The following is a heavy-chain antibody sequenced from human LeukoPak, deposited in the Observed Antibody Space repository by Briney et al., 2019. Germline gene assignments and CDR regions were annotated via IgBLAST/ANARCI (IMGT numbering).Heavy chain of an antibody. J-gene: IGHJ4*02. CDR3: ARDQGLTYYDILTGYYYYFDY. CDR1: GGTFSSYA. Sequence: SVKVSCKASGGTFSSYAISWVRQAPGQGLEWMGRIIPILGIANYAQKFQGRVTITADKSTSTAYMELSSLRSEDTAVYYCARDQGLTYYDILTGYYYYFDYWGQGTLVTVSS. D-gene: IGHD3-9*01. CDR2: IIPILGIA. V-gene: IGHV1-69*04.